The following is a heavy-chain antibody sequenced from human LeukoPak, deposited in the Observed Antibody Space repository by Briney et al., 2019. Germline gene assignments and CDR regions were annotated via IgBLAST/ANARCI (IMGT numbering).Heavy chain of an antibody. CDR3: ARGPRYCGSTSCLYYFDY. CDR2: MNPNSGNT. J-gene: IGHJ4*02. D-gene: IGHD2-2*01. V-gene: IGHV1-8*01. Sequence: ASVKVSCKASGYTFTSYDINWVRQATGQGLEWMGWMNPNSGNTGYAQKFQGRVTMTRNTSISTAYMELSSLRSEDTAVYYCARGPRYCGSTSCLYYFDYWGQGTLVTVSS. CDR1: GYTFTSYD.